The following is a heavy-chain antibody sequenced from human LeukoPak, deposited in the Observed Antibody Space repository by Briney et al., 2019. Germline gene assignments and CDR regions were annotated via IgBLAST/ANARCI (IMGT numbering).Heavy chain of an antibody. CDR2: INAGNGNT. Sequence: ASVNVSCKASGYTFTSYAMHWVRQAPGQRLEWMGWINAGNGNTKYSQKFQGRVTITRDTSASTAYMELGSLRSEDTAVYYCARVGPDNGFDYWGQGTLVTVSS. CDR3: ARVGPDNGFDY. CDR1: GYTFTSYA. D-gene: IGHD1-14*01. V-gene: IGHV1-3*01. J-gene: IGHJ4*02.